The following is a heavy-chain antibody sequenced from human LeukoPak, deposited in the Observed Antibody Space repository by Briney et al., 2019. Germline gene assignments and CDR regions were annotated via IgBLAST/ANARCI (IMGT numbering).Heavy chain of an antibody. CDR2: ISGSGGRT. J-gene: IGHJ4*02. D-gene: IGHD3-10*01. Sequence: GGSLRLSCAASGFTFSSYAMSWVRQAPGKGLEWVSAISGSGGRTYYADSVKGRFTISRDNSKNTLYLQMNSLRAEDTAVYYCARGHVLLWFGEPGAFDYWGQGTLVTVSS. CDR3: ARGHVLLWFGEPGAFDY. V-gene: IGHV3-23*01. CDR1: GFTFSSYA.